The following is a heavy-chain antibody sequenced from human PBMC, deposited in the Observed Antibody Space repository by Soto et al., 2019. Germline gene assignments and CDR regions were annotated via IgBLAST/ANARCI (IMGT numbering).Heavy chain of an antibody. CDR1: GFTFSSYG. CDR3: ARGDTTGTTSDY. V-gene: IGHV3-21*01. Sequence: GGSLRLSCAASGFTFSSYGINWVRQAPGKGLEWVSSISSSSSYIYYADSVKGRFTISRDNAKNSLYLQMNSLRAEDTAVYYCARGDTTGTTSDYWGQGTLVTVSS. J-gene: IGHJ4*02. D-gene: IGHD1-1*01. CDR2: ISSSSSYI.